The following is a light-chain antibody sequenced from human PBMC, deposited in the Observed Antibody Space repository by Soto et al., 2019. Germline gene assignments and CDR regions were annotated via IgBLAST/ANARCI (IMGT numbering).Light chain of an antibody. CDR1: QSVSSY. Sequence: EIVLTQSPATLSLSPGERATLSCRASQSVSSYLAWYQQKPGQAPRLLIYDASNRATGIPARFSGSGSVTDFTPTISSLEPEDFAVYYCKQRSNWPLTFGGGTKVEIK. V-gene: IGKV3-11*01. J-gene: IGKJ4*01. CDR2: DAS. CDR3: KQRSNWPLT.